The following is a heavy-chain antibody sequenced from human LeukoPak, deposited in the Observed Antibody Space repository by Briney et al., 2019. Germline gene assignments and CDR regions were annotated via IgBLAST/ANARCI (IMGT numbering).Heavy chain of an antibody. CDR2: IYYSGST. J-gene: IGHJ4*02. Sequence: SETLSLACTVSGGSISSYYWSWIRQPPGKGLEWIGYIYYSGSTNYNPSLKSRVTISVDTSKNQFSLKLSSVTAADTAVYYCARAYDSSGYGPSYFDYWGQGTLVTVSS. CDR3: ARAYDSSGYGPSYFDY. D-gene: IGHD3-22*01. V-gene: IGHV4-59*01. CDR1: GGSISSYY.